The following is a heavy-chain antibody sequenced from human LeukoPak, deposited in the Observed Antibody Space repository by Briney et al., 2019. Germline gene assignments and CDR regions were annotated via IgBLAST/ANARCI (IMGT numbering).Heavy chain of an antibody. V-gene: IGHV1-2*02. D-gene: IGHD6-25*01. CDR1: GYTLTGYY. CDR3: ARGGLRGYYLDF. J-gene: IGHJ4*02. CDR2: INPNSGGT. Sequence: ASVKVSCTASGYTLTGYYLHWVRQAPGQGLEWMGWINPNSGGTNYAQKFQGRVTMTRDTSISTAYMDLSRLRSGDTAVYYCARGGLRGYYLDFWGQGTLVTVSS.